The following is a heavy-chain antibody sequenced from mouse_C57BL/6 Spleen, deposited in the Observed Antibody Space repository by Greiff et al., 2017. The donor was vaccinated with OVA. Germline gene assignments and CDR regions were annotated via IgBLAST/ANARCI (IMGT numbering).Heavy chain of an antibody. CDR1: GYSITSGYY. CDR3: ARHYYGSSYGGYFDV. V-gene: IGHV3-6*01. D-gene: IGHD1-1*01. CDR2: ISYDGSN. Sequence: EVHLVESGPGLVKPSQSLSLTCSVTGYSITSGYYWNWIRQFPGNKLEWMGYISYDGSNNYNPSLKNRISITRDTSKNQFFLKLNSVTTEDTATYYCARHYYGSSYGGYFDVWGTGTTVTVSS. J-gene: IGHJ1*03.